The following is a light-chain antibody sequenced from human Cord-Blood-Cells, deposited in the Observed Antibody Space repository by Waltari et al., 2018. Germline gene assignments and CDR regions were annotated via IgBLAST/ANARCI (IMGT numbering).Light chain of an antibody. J-gene: IGKJ2*01. CDR1: ASLTKSY. CDR2: GAS. Sequence: VLTQSPDTVSLSPAERATLSCRSSASLTKSYIAWYKQKPGQAPRLLIFGASSTAAAIPYRFSGSESGTDFNLTISRLEPEDFAVYYCQQYTSSIMYTFGQGTKLEIK. V-gene: IGKV3-20*01. CDR3: QQYTSSIMYT.